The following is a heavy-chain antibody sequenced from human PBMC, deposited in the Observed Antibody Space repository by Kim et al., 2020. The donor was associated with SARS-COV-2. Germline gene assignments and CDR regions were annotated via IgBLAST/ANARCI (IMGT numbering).Heavy chain of an antibody. D-gene: IGHD3-10*01. V-gene: IGHV3-73*01. Sequence: GGSLRLSCAASGFTFSGSAMHWVRQASGKGLEWVGRIRSKANSYATAYAASVKGRFTISRDDSKNTAYLQMNSLKTEDTAVYYCTRNSITMVRGYYYYGMDVWGQGTTVTVSS. CDR3: TRNSITMVRGYYYYGMDV. CDR2: IRSKANSYAT. CDR1: GFTFSGSA. J-gene: IGHJ6*02.